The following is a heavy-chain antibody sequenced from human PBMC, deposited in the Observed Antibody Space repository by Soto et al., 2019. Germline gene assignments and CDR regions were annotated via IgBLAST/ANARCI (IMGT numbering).Heavy chain of an antibody. CDR2: IYYSGST. CDR3: AIVVNTLFFYDFWSGYYHNWFDP. V-gene: IGHV4-31*03. J-gene: IGHJ5*02. Sequence: SETLSLTCTVSGGSISSGGYYWSWIRQHPGKGLEWIGYIYYSGSTYYNPSLKSRVTISVDTSKNQSSLKLSSVTAADTAVYYCAIVVNTLFFYDFWSGYYHNWFDPWGQGTLVTVSS. D-gene: IGHD3-3*01. CDR1: GGSISSGGYY.